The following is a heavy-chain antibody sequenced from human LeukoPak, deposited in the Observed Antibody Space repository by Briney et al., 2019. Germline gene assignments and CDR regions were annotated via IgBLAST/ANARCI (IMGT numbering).Heavy chain of an antibody. J-gene: IGHJ3*02. V-gene: IGHV4-39*07. CDR1: GGSISSSSYY. CDR2: IYYSRST. CDR3: ARDNFDSSTNDAFDI. Sequence: SETLSVTCTVSGGSISSSSYYWGWIRQPPGEGLEWIGSIYYSRSTYYNPSLKSRVTISVDTSKNQFSLKLSSVTAADTAVYYCARDNFDSSTNDAFDIWGQGTMVTVSS. D-gene: IGHD2-2*01.